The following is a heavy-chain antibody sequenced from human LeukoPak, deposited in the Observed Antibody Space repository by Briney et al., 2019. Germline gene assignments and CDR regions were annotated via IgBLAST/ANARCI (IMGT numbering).Heavy chain of an antibody. V-gene: IGHV5-10-1*01. Sequence: GGALRISCKGSGCLFTSYWIRGGRQMAGKGLEGMGRSDTRDSYTNYSPSFQRHFPISPYKSICPASLQWSSLKASDTAMYSCAAVDFAKDIVVVPAASLPCGQGTLVTVSS. D-gene: IGHD2-2*01. CDR3: AAVDFAKDIVVVPAASLP. CDR2: SDTRDSYT. J-gene: IGHJ5*02. CDR1: GCLFTSYW.